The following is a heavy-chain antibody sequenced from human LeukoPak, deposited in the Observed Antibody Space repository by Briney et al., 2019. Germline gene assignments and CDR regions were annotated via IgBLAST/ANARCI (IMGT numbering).Heavy chain of an antibody. CDR3: ARAMMVVANLWGVYDY. V-gene: IGHV3-23*01. J-gene: IGHJ4*02. CDR2: LSGSGGTT. CDR1: GFTFSDYT. D-gene: IGHD3-22*01. Sequence: GGSLRLSCAASGFTFSDYTINWVRQAPGKGLEWVSGLSGSGGTTYYADSVKGRFTISRDNSENTLYLQMDSLRAEDTAVYFCARAMMVVANLWGVYDYWGQGTLVTVSS.